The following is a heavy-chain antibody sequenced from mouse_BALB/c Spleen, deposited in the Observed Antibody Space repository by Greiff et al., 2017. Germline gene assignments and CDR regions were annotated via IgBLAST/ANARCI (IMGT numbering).Heavy chain of an antibody. CDR3: TRSDLQGAMDY. CDR1: GYTFTSYW. Sequence: VQLQQPGAELVRPGASVKLSCKASGYTFTSYWINWVKQRPGQGLEWIGNIYPSDSYTNYNQKFKDKATLTVDKSSSTAYMQLSSPTSEDSAVYYCTRSDLQGAMDYWGQGTSVTVSS. J-gene: IGHJ4*01. V-gene: IGHV1-69*02. CDR2: IYPSDSYT. D-gene: IGHD5-1*01.